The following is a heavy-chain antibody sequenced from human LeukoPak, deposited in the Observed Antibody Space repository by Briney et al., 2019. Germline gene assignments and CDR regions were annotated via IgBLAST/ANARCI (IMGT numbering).Heavy chain of an antibody. CDR3: ARRGWGYYDSSGYYRFDY. CDR1: GGSIGSYY. J-gene: IGHJ4*02. V-gene: IGHV4-4*07. D-gene: IGHD3-22*01. Sequence: SETLSLTCTVSGGSIGSYYWNWIRQPAGKELEWIGRIYAGGSTNYSPSLKSRVTMSVDTSKNQFSLRLTYVTAADTAVYYCARRGWGYYDSSGYYRFDYWGQGTLVTVSS. CDR2: IYAGGST.